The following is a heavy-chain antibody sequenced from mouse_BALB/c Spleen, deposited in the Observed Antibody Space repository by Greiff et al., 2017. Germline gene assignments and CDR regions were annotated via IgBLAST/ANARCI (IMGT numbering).Heavy chain of an antibody. D-gene: IGHD2-14*01. J-gene: IGHJ4*01. V-gene: IGHV1S81*02. Sequence: QVQLQQPGAELVKPGASVKLSCKASGYTFTSYYMYWVKQRPGQGLEWIGGINPSNGGTNFNEKFKSKATLTVDKSSRTAYMQLSSLTSEDSAVYYCTRERYVHAMDYWGQGTSVTVSS. CDR2: INPSNGGT. CDR3: TRERYVHAMDY. CDR1: GYTFTSYY.